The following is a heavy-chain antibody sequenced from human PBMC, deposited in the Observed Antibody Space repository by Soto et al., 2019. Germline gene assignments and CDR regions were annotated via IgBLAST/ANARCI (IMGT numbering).Heavy chain of an antibody. CDR1: GLTFRNYE. CDR2: ISSTGKTI. CDR3: ATDHLRSCCFDH. V-gene: IGHV3-48*03. D-gene: IGHD3-3*01. Sequence: EVQLVESGGGLGQPGGSLTISCAASGLTFRNYEMNWVRQAPGKGLEWVSFISSTGKTISYADSVKGRFTISRDNPKNSVHLQLSSPRVEDTAVYYCATDHLRSCCFDHWCQGTPASGSS. J-gene: IGHJ4*02.